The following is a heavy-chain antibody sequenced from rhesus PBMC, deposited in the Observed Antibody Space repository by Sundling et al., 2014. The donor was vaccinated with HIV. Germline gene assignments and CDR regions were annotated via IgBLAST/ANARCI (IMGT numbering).Heavy chain of an antibody. J-gene: IGHJ5-1*01. V-gene: IGHV3-116*02. CDR1: GFTFSDYY. Sequence: EVRLVESGGGLVQPGGSLRLSCAASGFTFSDYYMNWVRQAPGKGPEWIGFIRSKGNGGTAEYAASVKGRFTISRDDSKSIAYLQMNSLKTGDTAVYFCTREEVSVGFDVWGPGVLVTVSS. CDR2: IRSKGNGGTA. CDR3: TREEVSVGFDV.